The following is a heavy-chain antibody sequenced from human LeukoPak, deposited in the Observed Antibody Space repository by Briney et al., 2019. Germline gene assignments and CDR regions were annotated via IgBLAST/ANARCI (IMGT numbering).Heavy chain of an antibody. CDR1: GFTFSGSA. J-gene: IGHJ5*02. V-gene: IGHV3-73*01. CDR3: TRNDYDYVWGSLNP. CDR2: IRSKANSYAT. Sequence: GGSRRLSCAASGFTFSGSAMHWVRQASGKGLEWVGRIRSKANSYATAYAASVKGRFTISRDDSKNTAYLQMNSLKTEDTAVYYCTRNDYDYVWGSLNPWGQGTLVTVSS. D-gene: IGHD3-16*01.